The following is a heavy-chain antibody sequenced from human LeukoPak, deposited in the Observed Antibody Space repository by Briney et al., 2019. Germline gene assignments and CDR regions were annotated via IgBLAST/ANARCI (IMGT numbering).Heavy chain of an antibody. D-gene: IGHD6-19*01. CDR1: GFTFSSYD. Sequence: GGSLRLSCAASGFTFSSYDMHWVRQVTGKGLEWVSTIGPAGDTYYSDSVKGRFTVSRENAKNSLYLQMNSLRAGDTAVYYCARDHRVAGSASGMDVWGQGTPVIVSS. CDR3: ARDHRVAGSASGMDV. J-gene: IGHJ6*02. CDR2: IGPAGDT. V-gene: IGHV3-13*04.